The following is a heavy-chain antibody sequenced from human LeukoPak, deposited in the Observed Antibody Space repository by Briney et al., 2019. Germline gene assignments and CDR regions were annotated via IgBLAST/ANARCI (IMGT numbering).Heavy chain of an antibody. V-gene: IGHV1-18*01. CDR2: ISAYTGHT. D-gene: IGHD2-15*01. CDR1: GYTFNSHG. Sequence: GASVKVSCKASGYTFNSHGISWVRQAPGQGLEWMGWISAYTGHTSYAQKLQGRVTMTTDTSTSKAYMELSSLRSEDTAVYYCARGVVAATFYYYMDVWGKGTTVTVSS. CDR3: ARGVVAATFYYYMDV. J-gene: IGHJ6*03.